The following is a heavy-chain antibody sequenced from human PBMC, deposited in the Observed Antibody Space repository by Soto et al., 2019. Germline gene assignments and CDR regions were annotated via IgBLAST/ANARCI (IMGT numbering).Heavy chain of an antibody. Sequence: GGSLRLSCAASGFTFSSYAMSWVRQAPGKGLEWVSAISGSGGSTYYADSVKGRFTISRDNSKNTLYLQMNSLRAEDTAVYYCTKDINEYSSSSGTIDYWGQGTLVTVSS. CDR2: ISGSGGST. CDR1: GFTFSSYA. D-gene: IGHD6-6*01. CDR3: TKDINEYSSSSGTIDY. J-gene: IGHJ4*02. V-gene: IGHV3-23*01.